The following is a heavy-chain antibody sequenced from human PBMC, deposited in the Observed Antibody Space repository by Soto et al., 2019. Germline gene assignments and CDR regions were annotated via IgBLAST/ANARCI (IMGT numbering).Heavy chain of an antibody. Sequence: SETLSLTCAVYGGSFSGYYWSWTRQPPGKGLEWIGEIKHSGSTNYNPSLKSRVTISVDTSKNQFSLKLSSVTAADTAVCFCARGGSTGYSYWGQGTLVTVSS. CDR1: GGSFSGYY. CDR3: ARGGSTGYSY. CDR2: IKHSGST. D-gene: IGHD3-9*01. V-gene: IGHV4-34*01. J-gene: IGHJ4*02.